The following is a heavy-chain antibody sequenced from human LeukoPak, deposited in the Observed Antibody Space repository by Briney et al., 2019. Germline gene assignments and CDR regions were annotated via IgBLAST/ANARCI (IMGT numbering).Heavy chain of an antibody. Sequence: SQTLSLTCTVSGGSISSGGYYWSWIRQHPGKGLEWIGYIYYSGSTYYNPSLKSRVTISVDTSKNQFSLKLSSVTAADTAVYYCARDRTAVTNYWYFDLWGRGTLVTVSS. V-gene: IGHV4-31*03. J-gene: IGHJ2*01. CDR1: GGSISSGGYY. D-gene: IGHD4-17*01. CDR2: IYYSGST. CDR3: ARDRTAVTNYWYFDL.